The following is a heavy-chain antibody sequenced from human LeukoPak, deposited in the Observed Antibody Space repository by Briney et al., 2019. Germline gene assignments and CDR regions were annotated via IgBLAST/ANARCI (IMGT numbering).Heavy chain of an antibody. V-gene: IGHV4-4*02. CDR1: GGSISSGNW. CDR3: ARAGSYNLDY. D-gene: IGHD1-26*01. J-gene: IGHJ4*02. CDR2: IYHTGTT. Sequence: PSGTLSLTCAVSGGSISSGNWWSWVRQPPEKGLEWIGEIYHTGTTHYNPSLKSQVTITVDKSNNQLSLRLSSVTAADTAVYYCARAGSYNLDYWGQGTLATVSS.